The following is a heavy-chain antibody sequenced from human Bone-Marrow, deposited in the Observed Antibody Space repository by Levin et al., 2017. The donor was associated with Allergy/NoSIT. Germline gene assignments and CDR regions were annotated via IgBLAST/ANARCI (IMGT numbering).Heavy chain of an antibody. D-gene: IGHD2-15*01. CDR1: GFTFSNYG. V-gene: IGHV3-33*01. CDR2: IWYDGSNK. CDR3: AREGCSGGSCYKFDY. Sequence: GGSLRLSCAASGFTFSNYGMHWVRQAPGKGLAWVAVIWYDGSNKYYADSVKGRFTISRDNFENTLYLQMNSLRAEDTAVYYCAREGCSGGSCYKFDYWGQGTLVTVSS. J-gene: IGHJ4*02.